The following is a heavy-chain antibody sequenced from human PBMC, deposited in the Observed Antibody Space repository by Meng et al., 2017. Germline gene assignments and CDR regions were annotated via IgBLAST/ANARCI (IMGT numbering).Heavy chain of an antibody. J-gene: IGHJ5*02. CDR3: ASLRIAVAGINWFDP. D-gene: IGHD6-19*01. CDR1: GGSISSCSYY. V-gene: IGHV4-39*07. CDR2: IYYSGST. Sequence: QLRLQGSGPGLVKPSETLSLTCTAAGGSISSCSYYWGWIRQPPGKGLEWIGSIYYSGSTYYNPSLKSRVTISVDTSKNQFSLKLSSVTAADTAVYYCASLRIAVAGINWFDPWGQGTLVTVSS.